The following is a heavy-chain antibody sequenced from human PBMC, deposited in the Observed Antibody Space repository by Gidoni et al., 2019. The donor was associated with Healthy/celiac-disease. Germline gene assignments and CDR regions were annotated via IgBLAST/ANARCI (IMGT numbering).Heavy chain of an antibody. J-gene: IGHJ6*02. CDR3: ARDKGLGGSSGDYVHRKYHYGMDV. V-gene: IGHV3-74*01. D-gene: IGHD4-17*01. CDR2: INSDGSST. Sequence: RQAPGKGLVWVSRINSDGSSTSYADSVKGRFTISRDNAKNTLYLQMNSLRAEDTAVYYCARDKGLGGSSGDYVHRKYHYGMDVWGQGTTVTVSS.